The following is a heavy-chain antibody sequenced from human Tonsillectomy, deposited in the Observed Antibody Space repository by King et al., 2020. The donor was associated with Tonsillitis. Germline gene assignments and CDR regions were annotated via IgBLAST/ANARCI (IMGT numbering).Heavy chain of an antibody. Sequence: VQLVESGGGLVKPGGSLRLSCAASGFTFSDYYMSWIRQAPGKGLEWVSYISSSSSYTNYADSVKGRFTISRDNAKNSLYLQMNSLRAEDTAVYYCAREVVGSPYYYYYGMDVWGQGTTVTVSS. CDR2: ISSSSSYT. CDR1: GFTFSDYY. D-gene: IGHD2-15*01. V-gene: IGHV3-11*06. CDR3: AREVVGSPYYYYYGMDV. J-gene: IGHJ6*02.